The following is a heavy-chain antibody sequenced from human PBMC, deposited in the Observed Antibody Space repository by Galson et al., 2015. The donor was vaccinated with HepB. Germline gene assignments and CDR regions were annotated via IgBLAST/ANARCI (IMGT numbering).Heavy chain of an antibody. CDR3: AGELNIRGY. Sequence: SETLSLTCTVSGGSISSSNYYWGWIRQPPGRGLEWIGSAYYGGNTHYNPSLESRVTISVDTSKNQFSLKLNSVTAADTAVYYCAGELNIRGYWGQGTLVTVSS. V-gene: IGHV4-39*02. CDR2: AYYGGNT. CDR1: GGSISSSNYY. D-gene: IGHD1/OR15-1a*01. J-gene: IGHJ4*02.